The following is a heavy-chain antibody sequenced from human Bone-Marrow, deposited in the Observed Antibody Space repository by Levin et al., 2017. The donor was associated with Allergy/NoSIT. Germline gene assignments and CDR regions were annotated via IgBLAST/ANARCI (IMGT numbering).Heavy chain of an antibody. V-gene: IGHV1-69*13. Sequence: SVKVSCKASGGTFSSYAISWVRQAPGQGLEWMGGIIPIFGTANYAQKFQGRVTITADESTSTAYMELSSLRSEDTAVYYCARGGKLATIRTLYYYGMDVWGQGTTVTVSS. CDR1: GGTFSSYA. CDR3: ARGGKLATIRTLYYYGMDV. J-gene: IGHJ6*02. D-gene: IGHD5-12*01. CDR2: IIPIFGTA.